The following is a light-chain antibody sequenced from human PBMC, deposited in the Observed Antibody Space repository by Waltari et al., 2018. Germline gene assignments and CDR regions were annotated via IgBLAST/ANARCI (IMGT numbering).Light chain of an antibody. CDR1: SSNIGTYG. J-gene: IGLJ3*02. CDR3: AAWDDSLNAWV. V-gene: IGLV1-44*01. CDR2: TDT. Sequence: QSVLTQPPSTSETPGQRVTISCSGSSSNIGTYGVNWYQQVPGTAPKLLIRTDTQRPLVVPARFSGSKSGTSASLAISGLQSEDEANYFCAAWDDSLNAWVFGGGTKLTVL.